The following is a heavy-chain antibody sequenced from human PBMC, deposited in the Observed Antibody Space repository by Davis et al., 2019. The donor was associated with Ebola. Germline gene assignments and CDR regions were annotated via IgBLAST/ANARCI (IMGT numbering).Heavy chain of an antibody. J-gene: IGHJ4*02. CDR3: AGNYDILTGTPFDY. CDR1: GFAFSSNW. CDR2: IRPDGSDK. Sequence: GGSLRLSCSASGFAFSSNWMDWVRQAPGKGLEWVANIRPDGSDKYYVDSLKGRFTISRDNAKNSLYLQMNSLRAEDTAVYYCAGNYDILTGTPFDYWGQGTLVTVSS. D-gene: IGHD3-9*01. V-gene: IGHV3-7*03.